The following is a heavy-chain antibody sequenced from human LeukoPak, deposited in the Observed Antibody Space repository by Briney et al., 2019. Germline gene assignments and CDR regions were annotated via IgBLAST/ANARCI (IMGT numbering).Heavy chain of an antibody. CDR3: ARENFWGVNYNY. J-gene: IGHJ4*02. V-gene: IGHV3-53*01. D-gene: IGHD3-3*01. CDR2: IYSGGST. Sequence: GGSLRLSCAASGFTVSSNYTSWVRQAPGKGLEWVSVIYSGGSTYYADSVKGRFTISRDNSKNTLYLQMNSLRAEDTAVYYCARENFWGVNYNYWGQGTLVTVSS. CDR1: GFTVSSNY.